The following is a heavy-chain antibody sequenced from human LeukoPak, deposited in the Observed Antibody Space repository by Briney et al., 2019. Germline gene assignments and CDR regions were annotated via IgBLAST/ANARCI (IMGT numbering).Heavy chain of an antibody. CDR1: GGSISSGSAY. Sequence: SETLSLTCTVSGGSISSGSAYWNWIRQPAGKGLEWIGHIYATKNTNYSPSLKSRVNMSADTSKNQFSLKLTSVTAADTAVYYCARGPKRNWFDPWGQGTLVTVSS. J-gene: IGHJ5*02. V-gene: IGHV4-61*09. CDR3: ARGPKRNWFDP. CDR2: IYATKNT.